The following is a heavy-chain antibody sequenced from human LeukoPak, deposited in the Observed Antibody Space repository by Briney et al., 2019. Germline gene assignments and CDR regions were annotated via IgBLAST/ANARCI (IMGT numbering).Heavy chain of an antibody. V-gene: IGHV1-46*01. J-gene: IGHJ3*02. CDR3: AGVYCSGGSCNAFDI. D-gene: IGHD2-15*01. Sequence: ASVKVSCKASGYTFTSYYMHWVRQAPGQGLEWMGIINPSGGSTSYAQKFQGRVTMTRDMSTSTVYMELSSLRSEDTAVYYCAGVYCSGGSCNAFDIWGQGTMVTVSS. CDR1: GYTFTSYY. CDR2: INPSGGST.